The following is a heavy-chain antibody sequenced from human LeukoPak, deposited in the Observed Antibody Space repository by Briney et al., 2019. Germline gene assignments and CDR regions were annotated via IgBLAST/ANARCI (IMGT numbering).Heavy chain of an antibody. CDR2: TNPNIGAT. J-gene: IGHJ4*02. CDR3: ARDDYGDLQYFEN. Sequence: ASVKVSFKASGYTFTDYFLHWVRQAPGQGLEWMGWTNPNIGATLYAQKFQGRVTMTRDMSIITAYMELSGLRSDDTAVYYCARDDYGDLQYFENWGQGTLVTVSS. V-gene: IGHV1-2*02. CDR1: GYTFTDYF. D-gene: IGHD4-17*01.